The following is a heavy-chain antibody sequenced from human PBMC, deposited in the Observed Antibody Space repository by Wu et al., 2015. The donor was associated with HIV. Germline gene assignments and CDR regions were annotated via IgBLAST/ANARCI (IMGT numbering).Heavy chain of an antibody. Sequence: QVHLVQSGAEVKKPGSSVKVSCKASGGTFSSFALSWVRQAPGQGLEWMGGIIPISGTTDYAQKFQGRITITADESTSTAYMELSSLRSEDTAVYYCARGLAAAGHTRYYFDYWGQGTLVTVSS. CDR3: ARGLAAAGHTRYYFDY. V-gene: IGHV1-69*12. D-gene: IGHD6-13*01. CDR1: GGTFSSFA. J-gene: IGHJ4*02. CDR2: IIPISGTT.